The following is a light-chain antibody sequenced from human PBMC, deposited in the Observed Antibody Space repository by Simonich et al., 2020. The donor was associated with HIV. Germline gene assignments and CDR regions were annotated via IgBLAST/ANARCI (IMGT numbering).Light chain of an antibody. CDR1: HSVSSN. V-gene: IGKV3-15*01. CDR2: GSS. CDR3: QQYNNWPYT. J-gene: IGKJ2*01. Sequence: EIVMTQSPATLSVSPGERATLPCRASHSVSSNLAWYHQKPGQAPRLLIYGSSTRATGIPARFIGSGSGTEFTLTINSLQSEDFVVYYCQQYNNWPYTFGQGTKLEIK.